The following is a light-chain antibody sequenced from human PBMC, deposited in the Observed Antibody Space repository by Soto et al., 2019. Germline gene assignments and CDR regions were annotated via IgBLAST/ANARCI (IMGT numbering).Light chain of an antibody. V-gene: IGLV2-14*03. CDR3: SSYTSINTRV. J-gene: IGLJ1*01. CDR2: EVY. CDR1: SSDVGAYDY. Sequence: QSALTQPASVSGSPGQSIAISCTGTSSDVGAYDYVSWYQQHPDKAPKLMIYEVYYRPSGVSNRFSGSKSVNTATLTISGLHAEDEADYYCSSYTSINTRVFGTGTKLTVL.